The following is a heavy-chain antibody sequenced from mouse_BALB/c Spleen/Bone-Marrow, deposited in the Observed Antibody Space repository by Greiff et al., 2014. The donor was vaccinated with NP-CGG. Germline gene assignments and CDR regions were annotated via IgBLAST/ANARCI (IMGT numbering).Heavy chain of an antibody. CDR1: GFNIKDTY. D-gene: IGHD1-1*01. V-gene: IGHV14-3*02. Sequence: VQLQQSGAELVKPGASVKLSCTASGFNIKDTYMHWVKQRPEQGLEWIGRIDPANGNTKYDPKFQGKATITADKSSNTAYLQLSSLTSEDTAVYYCAIYYYGSSGFAYWGQGTLVTVSA. CDR3: AIYYYGSSGFAY. J-gene: IGHJ3*01. CDR2: IDPANGNT.